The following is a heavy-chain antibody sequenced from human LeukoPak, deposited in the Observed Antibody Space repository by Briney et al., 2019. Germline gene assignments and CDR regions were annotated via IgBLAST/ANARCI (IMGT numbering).Heavy chain of an antibody. CDR3: ARGGTNVDIVATTDSDFDY. J-gene: IGHJ4*02. D-gene: IGHD5-12*01. CDR1: GFIFSSYS. CDR2: ISSSSSYI. V-gene: IGHV3-21*01. Sequence: PGGSLRLSCAASGFIFSSYSMNWVRQAPGKGLEWVSSISSSSSYIYYADSVKGRFTISRDNAKNSLYLQMNSLRAEDTAVYYCARGGTNVDIVATTDSDFDYWGQGTLVTVSS.